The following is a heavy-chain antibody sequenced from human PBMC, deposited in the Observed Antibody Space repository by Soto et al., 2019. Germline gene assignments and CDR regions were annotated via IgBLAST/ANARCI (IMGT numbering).Heavy chain of an antibody. CDR2: ISFDGGNQ. V-gene: IGHV3-30*18. J-gene: IGHJ5*02. D-gene: IGHD6-13*01. CDR1: GFDFNTYG. Sequence: QVQLVQSGGGVVQPGRSLRLSCAASGFDFNTYGLHWVRQAPGKGLEWVAGISFDGGNQYYADSVKGRFTISRDKSNNTLYLQMNSLGAEDTATYYCAKDSSVTAAGSWGWFDPCGQGTLVIVSS. CDR3: AKDSSVTAAGSWGWFDP.